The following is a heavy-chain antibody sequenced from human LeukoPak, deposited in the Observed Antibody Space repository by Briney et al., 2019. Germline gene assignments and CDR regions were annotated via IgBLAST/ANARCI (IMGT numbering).Heavy chain of an antibody. V-gene: IGHV1-69*04. CDR1: GGTFTSYA. CDR2: IIPILGIP. Sequence: SANASCTASGGTFTSYATSWGRQAPGQGLEWMGRIIPILGIPNTAQKFQGRVPITADKSTSTAYMEVSSLRSEDTAVYYCARDNQDTAMVNFDYWGQGTLVTVSS. CDR3: ARDNQDTAMVNFDY. J-gene: IGHJ4*02. D-gene: IGHD5-18*01.